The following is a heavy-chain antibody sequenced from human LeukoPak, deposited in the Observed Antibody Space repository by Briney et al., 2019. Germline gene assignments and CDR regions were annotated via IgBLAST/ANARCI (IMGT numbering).Heavy chain of an antibody. V-gene: IGHV1-18*01. D-gene: IGHD6-13*01. Sequence: ASVKVSCKASGYTFTNYVIIWVRQAPGQGLEWMGWISAYSANTNYAQKFQGRVTMTTDTSTSTAYMELRRLRSDDTAVYYCARFSSGGLSSRSPSYYYYMDVWGKGTTVTVPS. CDR3: ARFSSGGLSSRSPSYYYYMDV. CDR1: GYTFTNYV. CDR2: ISAYSANT. J-gene: IGHJ6*03.